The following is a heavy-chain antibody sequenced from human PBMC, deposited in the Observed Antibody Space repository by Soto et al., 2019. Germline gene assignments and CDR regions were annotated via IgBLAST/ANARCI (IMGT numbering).Heavy chain of an antibody. CDR3: TGEVASGY. CDR2: ISYDGSTN. Sequence: QVQLVESGGGVVQPGRSLRLSCAASGFTFSSYGMHWVRQAPGKGLEWVAVISYDGSTNYYADSVKGRFTISRDNSKNTRYREMNSLRADDTAVYYCTGEVASGYWGQGTLVTVSS. V-gene: IGHV3-30*03. D-gene: IGHD2-8*02. CDR1: GFTFSSYG. J-gene: IGHJ4*02.